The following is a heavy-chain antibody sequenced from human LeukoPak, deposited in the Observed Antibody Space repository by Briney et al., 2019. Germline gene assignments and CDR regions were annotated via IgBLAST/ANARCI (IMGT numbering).Heavy chain of an antibody. V-gene: IGHV3-7*01. CDR2: IKQEVSEK. CDR3: ARDRTIFGVVIPIDI. CDR1: GFTVISYW. D-gene: IGHD3-3*01. J-gene: IGHJ3*02. Sequence: GGSLRLSCAASGFTVISYWMSWVRPPPGKGRGWVANIKQEVSEKYYLDTVKGRFTISRDNAKNSLYLQMNSLRAEDTAVYYCARDRTIFGVVIPIDIWGQGTMVTVSS.